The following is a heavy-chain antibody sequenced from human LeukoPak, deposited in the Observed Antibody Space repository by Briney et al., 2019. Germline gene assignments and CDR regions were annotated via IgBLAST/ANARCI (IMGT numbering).Heavy chain of an antibody. CDR1: GYTFTSYA. CDR2: INAGNGNT. V-gene: IGHV1-3*01. J-gene: IGHJ4*02. D-gene: IGHD3-3*01. Sequence: ASVKVSCKASGYTFTSYAMHWVRQAPGQRLEWMGWINAGNGNTKYSQKFRGRVTITRDTSASTAYMELRSLRSEDPAVSYCARVPYYDFWSGYTYDDSFAYWGQGPLVT. CDR3: ARVPYYDFWSGYTYDDSFAY.